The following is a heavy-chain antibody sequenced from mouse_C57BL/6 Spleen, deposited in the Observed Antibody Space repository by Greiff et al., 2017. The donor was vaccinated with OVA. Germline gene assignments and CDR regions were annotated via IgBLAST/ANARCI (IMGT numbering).Heavy chain of an antibody. V-gene: IGHV1-82*01. Sequence: VAPWASVKISCKASGYAFSSSWMNWVKQRPGKGLEWIGRIYPGDGDTNYNGKFKGKATLTADKSSSTAYMQLSSLTSEDSAVYFCYDYDGGFAYWGQGTLVTVSA. D-gene: IGHD2-4*01. CDR1: GYAFSSSW. CDR3: YDYDGGFAY. CDR2: IYPGDGDT. J-gene: IGHJ3*01.